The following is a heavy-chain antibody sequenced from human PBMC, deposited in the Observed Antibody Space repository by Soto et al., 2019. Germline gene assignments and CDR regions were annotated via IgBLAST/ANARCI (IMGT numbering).Heavy chain of an antibody. D-gene: IGHD4-17*01. J-gene: IGHJ4*02. CDR3: ARDGYGDYEDWFIDY. CDR1: GFTFSSYG. CDR2: IWYDGSNK. V-gene: IGHV3-33*01. Sequence: GGSLRLSCAASGFTFSSYGMHWVRQAPGKGLEWVVVIWYDGSNKYYADSVKGRFTISRDNSKNTLYLQMNSLRAEDTAVYYCARDGYGDYEDWFIDYWGQGTLVTVSS.